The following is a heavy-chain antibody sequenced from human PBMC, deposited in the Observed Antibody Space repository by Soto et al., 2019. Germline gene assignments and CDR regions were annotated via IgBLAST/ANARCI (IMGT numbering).Heavy chain of an antibody. J-gene: IGHJ4*02. V-gene: IGHV4-59*08. Sequence: PSETLSLTCTVSGGSISSNYWTWIRLPPGKGLEWIGFMYNSGSTHYNPSLKSRVTISLDTSKNQFSLNLRSVTAADTAVYYCASMGYHYGSGSYPLDYWGQGTLVTVSS. CDR2: MYNSGST. D-gene: IGHD3-10*01. CDR3: ASMGYHYGSGSYPLDY. CDR1: GGSISSNY.